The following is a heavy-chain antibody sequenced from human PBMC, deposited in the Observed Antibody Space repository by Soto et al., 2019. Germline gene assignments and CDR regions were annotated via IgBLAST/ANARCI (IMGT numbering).Heavy chain of an antibody. CDR1: GFSLTTNGVT. V-gene: IGHV2-5*01. CDR3: GFGNYKNGIDV. J-gene: IGHJ6*04. CDR2: IYWNDDG. Sequence: QITLKESGPTLVKPTQTLTLTCTFSGFSLTTNGVTVGWIRQPPGKALEWLALIYWNDDGRYIPSLKSRLTITKDTSRDQVVLTMTNMDPVNTATYYGGFGNYKNGIDVWGKGTTVTVSS. D-gene: IGHD1-7*01.